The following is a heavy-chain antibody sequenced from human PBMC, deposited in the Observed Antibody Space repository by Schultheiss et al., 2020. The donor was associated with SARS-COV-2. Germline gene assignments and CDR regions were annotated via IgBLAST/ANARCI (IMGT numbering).Heavy chain of an antibody. CDR1: GFTFSSYS. D-gene: IGHD3-3*01. CDR2: ISSSSSYI. CDR3: ARYRPGADYWSGYEDY. Sequence: GESLKISCAASGFTFSSYSMNWVRQAPGKGLEWVSSISSSSSYIYYADSVKGRFTISRDNAKNSLYLQMNSLTAEDTAVYFCARYRPGADYWSGYEDYWGQGTLVTVSS. J-gene: IGHJ4*02. V-gene: IGHV3-21*01.